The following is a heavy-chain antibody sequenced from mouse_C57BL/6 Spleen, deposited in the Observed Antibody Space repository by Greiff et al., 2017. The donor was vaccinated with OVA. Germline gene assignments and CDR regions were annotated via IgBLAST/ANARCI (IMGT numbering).Heavy chain of an antibody. CDR3: ALYYGNYDYFDY. V-gene: IGHV1-82*01. D-gene: IGHD2-1*01. J-gene: IGHJ2*01. CDR2: IYPGDGDT. CDR1: GYAFSSSW. Sequence: VQLQQSGPELVKPGASVKISCKASGYAFSSSWMNWVKQRPGKGLEWIGRIYPGDGDTNYNGKFKGKATLTADKSSSTAYMQLSSLTSEDSAVYFCALYYGNYDYFDYWGQGTTLTVSS.